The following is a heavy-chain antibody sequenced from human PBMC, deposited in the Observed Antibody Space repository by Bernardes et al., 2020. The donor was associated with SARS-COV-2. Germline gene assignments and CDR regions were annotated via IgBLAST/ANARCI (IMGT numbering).Heavy chain of an antibody. D-gene: IGHD6-13*01. V-gene: IGHV1-8*01. CDR2: MNPNSGNT. J-gene: IGHJ6*01. CDR3: ARFGYSSSWYVGSRYYDYYRMEV. CDR1: GYTFTSYD. Sequence: ASVKVSCKVSGYTFTSYDIHWVRQATGQGLEWMGWMNPNSGNTGYAQKFQGRVTMTRNTSISTAYMELSSLRSEDTAVYYCARFGYSSSWYVGSRYYDYYRMEVRGEG.